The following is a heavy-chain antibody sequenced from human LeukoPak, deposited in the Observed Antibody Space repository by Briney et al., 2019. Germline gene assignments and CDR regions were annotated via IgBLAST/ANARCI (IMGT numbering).Heavy chain of an antibody. V-gene: IGHV3-33*01. CDR2: IWYDGSNK. CDR3: ARAGRIAVAGYFDY. J-gene: IGHJ4*02. D-gene: IGHD6-19*01. Sequence: GGSLRLSCAASGFTFSSYGMHWVRQAPGKGLEWVAVIWYDGSNKYYADSVKGRFTISRDNSKNTLYLQMNSLRAEDTAVYYCARAGRIAVAGYFDYWGQGTLVTVSS. CDR1: GFTFSSYG.